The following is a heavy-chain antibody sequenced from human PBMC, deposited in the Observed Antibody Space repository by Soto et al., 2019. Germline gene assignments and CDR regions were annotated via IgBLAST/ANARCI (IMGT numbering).Heavy chain of an antibody. D-gene: IGHD1-26*01. CDR3: ATIVGSNDY. V-gene: IGHV4-4*07. CDR2: IYSSGSA. Sequence: SETLSLTCTVSRASIYTYSWTWIRQPAGKGLQWIGHIYSSGSANYSPSLKSRVSMSVDSSKNQISLKLSSVTAADTAVYYCATIVGSNDYWGQGTLVTVSS. J-gene: IGHJ4*02. CDR1: RASIYTYS.